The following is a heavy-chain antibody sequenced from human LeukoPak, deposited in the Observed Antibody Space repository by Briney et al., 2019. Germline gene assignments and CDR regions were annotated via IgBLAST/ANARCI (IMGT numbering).Heavy chain of an antibody. CDR3: AKPHFDY. J-gene: IGHJ4*02. CDR2: IRLDGSNK. V-gene: IGHV3-30*02. CDR1: GFTFSSYG. Sequence: GGSLRLSCAASGFTFSSYGVHWVRQAPGKGLEWVAFIRLDGSNKYYADSVRGRFTISRDNSKNTLYLQMNSLRAEDTALYYCAKPHFDYWGQGTLVTVSS.